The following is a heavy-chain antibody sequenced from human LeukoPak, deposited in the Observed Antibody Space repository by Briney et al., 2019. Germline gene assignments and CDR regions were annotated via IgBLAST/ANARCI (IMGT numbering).Heavy chain of an antibody. CDR2: IWYDGSNK. CDR1: GFTFSSYG. V-gene: IGHV3-33*01. CDR3: ARGGGRFLEWLLPFDH. J-gene: IGHJ4*02. D-gene: IGHD3-3*01. Sequence: GRSLRLSCAASGFTFSSYGMHWVRQAPGKGLEWVAVIWYDGSNKYYADSVKGRFTISRDNSKNTLYLQMNSLRAEDTAVYYCARGGGRFLEWLLPFDHWGQGTLVTVSS.